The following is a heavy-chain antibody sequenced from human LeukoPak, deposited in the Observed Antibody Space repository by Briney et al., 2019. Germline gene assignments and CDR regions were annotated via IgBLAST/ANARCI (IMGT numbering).Heavy chain of an antibody. CDR2: IYYSGST. D-gene: IGHD1-26*01. V-gene: IGHV4-59*12. CDR1: GGSISSYY. J-gene: IGHJ4*02. CDR3: AGTPRGATVVLGP. Sequence: PSETLSLTCTVSGGSISSYYWSWIRQPPGKGLEWIGYIYYSGSTNYNPSLKSRVTMSVDTSKNQFSLKLSSVTAADTAVYYCAGTPRGATVVLGPWGQGTLVTVSS.